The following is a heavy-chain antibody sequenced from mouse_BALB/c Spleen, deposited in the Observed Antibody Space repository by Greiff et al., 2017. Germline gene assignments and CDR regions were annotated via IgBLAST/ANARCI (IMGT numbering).Heavy chain of an antibody. CDR2: INPGSGGT. CDR1: GYAFTNYL. Sequence: QVQLQQSGAELVRPGTSVKVSCKASGYAFTNYLIEWVKQRPGQGLEWIGVINPGSGGTNYNEKFKGKATLTADKSSSTAYMQISSLTSDDSAVYFCARWTTATGYAMDYWGQGTSVTVSS. D-gene: IGHD1-2*01. V-gene: IGHV1-54*01. CDR3: ARWTTATGYAMDY. J-gene: IGHJ4*01.